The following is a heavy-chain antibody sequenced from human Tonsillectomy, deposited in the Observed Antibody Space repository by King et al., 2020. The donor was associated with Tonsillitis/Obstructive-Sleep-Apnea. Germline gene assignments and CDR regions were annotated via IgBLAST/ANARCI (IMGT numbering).Heavy chain of an antibody. D-gene: IGHD4-17*01. J-gene: IGHJ4*02. Sequence: VQLQQWGAGLSKPSETLSLTCAVYGGSFSGYYWSWIRHPPGKGLEWIGEINHSGSTNYNPSPKSRVTISVDTSKNQFSLKLGSVTAADTAVYYCARGPDYGDLDYWGQGTLVTVSS. CDR1: GGSFSGYY. CDR2: INHSGST. V-gene: IGHV4-34*01. CDR3: ARGPDYGDLDY.